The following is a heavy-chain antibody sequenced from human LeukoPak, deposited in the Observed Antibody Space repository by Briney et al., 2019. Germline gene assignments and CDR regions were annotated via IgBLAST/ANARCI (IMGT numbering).Heavy chain of an antibody. J-gene: IGHJ6*02. CDR2: IYPRGST. D-gene: IGHD4-23*01. Sequence: PSETLSLTCAVSGGSISSGSYSWSWIRQPPGKGLEWIGYIYPRGSTYYNPSLKSRVTISVDTSKNQFSLKLSSVTAADTAVYYCARDPKRYGGNYYYYYGMDVWGQGTTVTVSS. CDR1: GGSISSGSYS. CDR3: ARDPKRYGGNYYYYYGMDV. V-gene: IGHV4-30-2*01.